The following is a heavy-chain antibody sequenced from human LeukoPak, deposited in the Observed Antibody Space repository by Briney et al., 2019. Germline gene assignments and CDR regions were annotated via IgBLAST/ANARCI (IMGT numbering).Heavy chain of an antibody. V-gene: IGHV1-2*02. CDR3: ARDSAAAGGLSFDY. D-gene: IGHD6-13*01. CDR1: GYSFIGYY. Sequence: ASVKVSCKASGYSFIGYYMHWVRQAPGQGLEWMGWINLNSGGTKYVQKFQGRVTMTRDTSISTVYMELSRLRSDDTAVYYCARDSAAAGGLSFDYWGQGTLATVSS. J-gene: IGHJ4*02. CDR2: INLNSGGT.